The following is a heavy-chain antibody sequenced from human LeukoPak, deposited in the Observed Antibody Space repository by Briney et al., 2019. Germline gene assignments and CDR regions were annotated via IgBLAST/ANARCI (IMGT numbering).Heavy chain of an antibody. D-gene: IGHD3-22*01. Sequence: PGGSLRLSCAASGFTFSSYSMNWVRQAPGKGLEWVSSISSSSSYIYYADSVKGRFTISRDNSKSTLYLQMNSLRAEDTAVYYCARDRGSYYDSSGYYKSGYYYYYGMDVWGQGTTVTVSS. V-gene: IGHV3-21*04. CDR2: ISSSSSYI. CDR1: GFTFSSYS. J-gene: IGHJ6*02. CDR3: ARDRGSYYDSSGYYKSGYYYYYGMDV.